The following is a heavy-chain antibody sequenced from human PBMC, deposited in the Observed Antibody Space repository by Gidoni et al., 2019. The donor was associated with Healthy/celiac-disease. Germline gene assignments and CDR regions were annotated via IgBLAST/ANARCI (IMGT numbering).Heavy chain of an antibody. CDR3: AKGMELRVVAATMYYYDSSGYYNFDY. D-gene: IGHD3-22*01. V-gene: IGHV3-23*01. CDR2: ISGSGGST. CDR1: GFTFSSYA. Sequence: EVQLLESGGGLVQPGGSLRLSCAASGFTFSSYAMSWVRQAPGKGLGCVSAISGSGGSTYYADSVKGRFTISRDNSKNTLYLQMNSLRAEDTAVYYCAKGMELRVVAATMYYYDSSGYYNFDYWGQGTLVTVSS. J-gene: IGHJ4*02.